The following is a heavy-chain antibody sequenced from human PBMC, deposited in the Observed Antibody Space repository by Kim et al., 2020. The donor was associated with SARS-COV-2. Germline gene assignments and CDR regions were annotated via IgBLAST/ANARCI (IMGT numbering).Heavy chain of an antibody. CDR3: AKAVLRGVNYYYGMDV. CDR2: VSYDGSNK. J-gene: IGHJ6*02. V-gene: IGHV3-30*18. CDR1: GFTFITYG. D-gene: IGHD3-10*01. Sequence: GGSLRLSCAASGFTFITYGMHWVRQAPGKGLKWVAVVSYDGSNKYYADSVKGRFTISRDNSENTLYLQMNSLRPEDTAVYYCAKAVLRGVNYYYGMDVWGQGTTVTVSS.